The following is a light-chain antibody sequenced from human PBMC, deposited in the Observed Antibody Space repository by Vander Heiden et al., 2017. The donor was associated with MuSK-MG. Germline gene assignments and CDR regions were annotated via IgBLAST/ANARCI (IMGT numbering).Light chain of an antibody. V-gene: IGKV3-11*01. CDR2: DAS. CDR1: QSVSRY. Sequence: ENVLTQSPATLSLSPGESATLSCRASQSVSRYLVWYQQRPGQAPRLLIYDASNRATGVPARFSGSGSGTDFTLTISSLEPEDFAVYYCQQRSSWPITFGQGTRLQIK. CDR3: QQRSSWPIT. J-gene: IGKJ5*01.